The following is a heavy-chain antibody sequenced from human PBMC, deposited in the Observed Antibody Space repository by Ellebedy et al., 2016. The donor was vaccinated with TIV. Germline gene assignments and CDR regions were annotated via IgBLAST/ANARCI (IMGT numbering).Heavy chain of an antibody. CDR1: GFTFSSYG. CDR3: AKGHSSSWYVCDY. CDR2: IRYDGSNK. Sequence: GESLKISCAASGFTFSSYGMHWVRQAPGKGLEWVAFIRYDGSNKYYADSVKGRFTISRDNSKNTLYLQMNSLRAEDTAVYYCAKGHSSSWYVCDYWGQGTLVTVSS. J-gene: IGHJ4*02. D-gene: IGHD6-13*01. V-gene: IGHV3-30*02.